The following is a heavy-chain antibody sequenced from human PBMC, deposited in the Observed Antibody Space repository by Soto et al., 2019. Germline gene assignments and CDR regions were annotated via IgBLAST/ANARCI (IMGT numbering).Heavy chain of an antibody. Sequence: SLRLSCAASRFTFSTYEMHWVRQAPGKGLEWVSGISLNSGIIGYADSVKGRFTISRDNAKNSLYLQMNSLIAEDTSLYYCSKDRARRGREGNWFHPLGQGT. D-gene: IGHD5-12*01. J-gene: IGHJ5*02. V-gene: IGHV3-9*01. CDR1: RFTFSTYE. CDR3: SKDRARRGREGNWFHP. CDR2: ISLNSGII.